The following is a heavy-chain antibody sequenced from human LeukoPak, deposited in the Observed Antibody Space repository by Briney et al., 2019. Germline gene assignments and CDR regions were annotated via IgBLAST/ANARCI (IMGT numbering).Heavy chain of an antibody. CDR3: ARAQWLGYFDY. Sequence: GGSLRLSXAASGFTVSSNYMSWVRQTPGKGLEWVSVIYSGGSTYYADSVKGRFTISRDNSKNTLYLQMNSLRAEDTAVYYCARAQWLGYFDYWGQGTLVTVSS. D-gene: IGHD6-19*01. J-gene: IGHJ4*02. CDR1: GFTVSSNY. V-gene: IGHV3-53*01. CDR2: IYSGGST.